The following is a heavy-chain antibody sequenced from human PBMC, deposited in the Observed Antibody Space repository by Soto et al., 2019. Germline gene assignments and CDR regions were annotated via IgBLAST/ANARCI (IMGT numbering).Heavy chain of an antibody. D-gene: IGHD4-17*01. CDR2: ISSSSSTI. Sequence: GGSLRLSCAASGFTFSSYSMNWVRQAPGKGLEWVSYISSSSSTIYYADSVKGRFTISRDNAKNSLYLQMNSLRADDMTAYYCAIESMTTVTLRTNHSDYWGQGTLVTVSS. V-gene: IGHV3-48*01. CDR3: AIESMTTVTLRTNHSDY. CDR1: GFTFSSYS. J-gene: IGHJ4*02.